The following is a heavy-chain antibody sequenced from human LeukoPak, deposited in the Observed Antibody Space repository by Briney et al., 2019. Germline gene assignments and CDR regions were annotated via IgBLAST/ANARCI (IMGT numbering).Heavy chain of an antibody. CDR2: INPSGGST. J-gene: IGHJ6*03. CDR3: ARVIWDGSGSHFPRYYYYYMDV. V-gene: IGHV1-46*01. D-gene: IGHD3-10*01. CDR1: GYTFTSYY. Sequence: ASVKVSCKASGYTFTSYYMHWVRQAPGQGLEWMGIINPSGGSTSYAQKFQGRVTMTRDMSTSTVYMELSSLRSEDTAVYYCARVIWDGSGSHFPRYYYYYMDVWGKGTTVTVSS.